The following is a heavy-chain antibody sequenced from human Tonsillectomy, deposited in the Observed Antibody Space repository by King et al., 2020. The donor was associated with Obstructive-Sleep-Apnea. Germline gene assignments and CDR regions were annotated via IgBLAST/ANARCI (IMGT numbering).Heavy chain of an antibody. CDR2: IFDDGNNK. CDR1: GFTFTSYS. Sequence: VQLVESGGGVVQPGRSLRLSCAASGFTFTSYSMHWVRQAPGKGLAWVAVIFDDGNNKDYADSVKGRFTISSDNSDNTLYLQMNNLRADDTAIYYCAREYYGSGTDAFDIWGQGTRVTVSS. D-gene: IGHD3-10*01. V-gene: IGHV3-30-3*01. CDR3: AREYYGSGTDAFDI. J-gene: IGHJ3*02.